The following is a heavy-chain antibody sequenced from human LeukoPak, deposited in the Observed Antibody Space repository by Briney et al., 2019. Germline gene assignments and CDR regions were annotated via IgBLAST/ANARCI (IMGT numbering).Heavy chain of an antibody. V-gene: IGHV3-11*01. J-gene: IGHJ4*02. CDR2: ISSSGSTI. CDR3: AKELQLRIPFFSY. CDR1: GFTFSDYY. Sequence: PGGSLRLSCAASGFTFSDYYMSWIRQAPGKGLEWVSYISSSGSTIYYADSVKGRFTISRDNSKNTLYLQMNSLRAEDTAVYYCAKELQLRIPFFSYWGRGTLVTVSS. D-gene: IGHD3-3*01.